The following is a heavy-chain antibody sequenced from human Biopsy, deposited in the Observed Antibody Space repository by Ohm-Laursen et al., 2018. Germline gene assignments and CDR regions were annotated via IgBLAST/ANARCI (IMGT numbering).Heavy chain of an antibody. CDR3: AIDGNDFLTDYLKIDQ. V-gene: IGHV1-2*02. Sequence: SVKVSCNASGGTFQKYGVTWVRQAPGQGLEWMGWINPKSGGTHYLEKFRGRVTMTRDTSISTAYMEVSSLRSDDTAVYYCAIDGNDFLTDYLKIDQWGQGTLVTVSS. CDR1: GGTFQKYG. J-gene: IGHJ4*02. D-gene: IGHD3-9*01. CDR2: INPKSGGT.